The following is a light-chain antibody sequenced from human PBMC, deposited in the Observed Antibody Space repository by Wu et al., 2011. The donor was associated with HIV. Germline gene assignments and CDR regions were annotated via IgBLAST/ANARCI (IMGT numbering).Light chain of an antibody. CDR2: DAS. CDR3: QQYATSPHT. CDR1: QSVDSY. Sequence: EIVLTQSPATLSLSPGERATLSCRASQSVDSYLAWYQQRPGQPPRLLINDASNRATGIPARFSGSGSGADFTLTISRLEPEDSAVYYCQQYATSPHTFGQGTKLEIK. V-gene: IGKV3-11*01. J-gene: IGKJ2*01.